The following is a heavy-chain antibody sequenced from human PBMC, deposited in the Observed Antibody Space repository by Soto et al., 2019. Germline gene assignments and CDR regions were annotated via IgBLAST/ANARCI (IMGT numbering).Heavy chain of an antibody. CDR1: GGSFSGYY. CDR2: INHSGST. V-gene: IGHV4-34*01. CDR3: ARTRSAWSDFHYYSLDV. D-gene: IGHD1-26*01. J-gene: IGHJ6*03. Sequence: TLSLTCAVYGGSFSGYYWSWIRQPPGQGLEWIGEINHSGSTNYNPSLKSRVTISVDTSKNQFSLKLSSVTAADTAVYYCARTRSAWSDFHYYSLDVRGQGTTVTV.